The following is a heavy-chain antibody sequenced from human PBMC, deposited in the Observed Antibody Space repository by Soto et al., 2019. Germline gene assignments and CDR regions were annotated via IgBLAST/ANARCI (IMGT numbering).Heavy chain of an antibody. CDR3: ARVRVGGLDY. CDR2: IYYSGST. V-gene: IGHV4-59*01. J-gene: IGHJ4*02. D-gene: IGHD3-10*01. Sequence: LCLTCTGSGCSLSGYYWSWIRQPPGKGLEWIGYIYYSGSTNYNPSLKSRVTISVDTSKKQFSLKLSSVTAADTAVYYCARVRVGGLDYWGQGTMVPVSS. CDR1: GCSLSGYY.